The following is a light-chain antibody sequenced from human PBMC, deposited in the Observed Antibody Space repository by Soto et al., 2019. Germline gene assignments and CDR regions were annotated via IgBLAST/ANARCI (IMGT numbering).Light chain of an antibody. J-gene: IGLJ1*01. Sequence: QSALTQPASVSGSPGQSITISCTGTSSDVGDYNYVSWYQHHPGKAPKLMIYDVSNRPSGVSNRFSGSNSGNTSSLTISGLQAEDEADYYCSSYTSSSSYVFGTGTKLTVL. CDR2: DVS. CDR1: SSDVGDYNY. CDR3: SSYTSSSSYV. V-gene: IGLV2-14*03.